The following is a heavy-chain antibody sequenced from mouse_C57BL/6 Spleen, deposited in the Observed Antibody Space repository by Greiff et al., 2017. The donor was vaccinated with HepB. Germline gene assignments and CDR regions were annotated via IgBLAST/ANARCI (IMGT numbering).Heavy chain of an antibody. D-gene: IGHD1-1*01. CDR2: ISSGGSYT. Sequence: DVKLVESGGDLVKPGGSLKLSCAASGFTFSSYGMSWVRQTPDKRLEWVATISSGGSYTYYPDSVKGRFTISRDNAKNTLYLQMSSLKSEDTAMYYCARGDYYGSSPYAMDYWGQGTSVTVSS. V-gene: IGHV5-6*02. CDR3: ARGDYYGSSPYAMDY. J-gene: IGHJ4*01. CDR1: GFTFSSYG.